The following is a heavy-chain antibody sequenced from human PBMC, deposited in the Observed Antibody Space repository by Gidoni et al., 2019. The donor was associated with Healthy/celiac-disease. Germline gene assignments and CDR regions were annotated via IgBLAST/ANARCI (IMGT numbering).Heavy chain of an antibody. Sequence: VESGGGLVQPGGSLKLSCAASGFTFSGSAMHWVRQASGKGLEWVGRIRSKANSYATAYAASVKGRFTISRDDSKNTAYLQMNSLKTEDTAVYYCTRHSRPGDYWGQGTLVTVSS. CDR1: GFTFSGSA. V-gene: IGHV3-73*02. CDR2: IRSKANSYAT. CDR3: TRHSRPGDY. J-gene: IGHJ4*02.